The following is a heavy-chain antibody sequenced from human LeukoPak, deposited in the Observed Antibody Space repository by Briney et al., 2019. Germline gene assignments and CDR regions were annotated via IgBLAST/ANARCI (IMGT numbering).Heavy chain of an antibody. CDR2: INPNSGGT. D-gene: IGHD2-2*01. Sequence: ASVKVSCKASGYTFTGYYMHWVRQAPGQGLEWMGRINPNSGGTNYAQKFQGRVTMTRDTSISTAYMELSRLRSDDTAVYYCARESGPDIVVVPAAMMYYYYMDVWGKGTTVTASS. CDR1: GYTFTGYY. J-gene: IGHJ6*03. V-gene: IGHV1-2*06. CDR3: ARESGPDIVVVPAAMMYYYYMDV.